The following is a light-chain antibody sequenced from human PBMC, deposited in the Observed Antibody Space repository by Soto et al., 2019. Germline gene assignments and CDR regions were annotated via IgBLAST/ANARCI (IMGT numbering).Light chain of an antibody. CDR1: SSDIGGYNS. V-gene: IGLV2-14*01. J-gene: IGLJ2*01. CDR3: SSFSTYNARV. CDR2: DVT. Sequence: QSALTQPASVSGSPGQSITISCTGTSSDIGGYNSVSWYQQHPGTAPKLMIYDVTYRPSGVSTRFSGSKSGNTASLTISGLRADDEAAYFCSSFSTYNARVFGGGTKLTVL.